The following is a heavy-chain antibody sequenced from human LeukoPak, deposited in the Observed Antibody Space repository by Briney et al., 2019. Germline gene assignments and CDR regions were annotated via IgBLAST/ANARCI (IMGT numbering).Heavy chain of an antibody. CDR2: IIPMLGLT. D-gene: IGHD6-19*01. V-gene: IGHV1-69*04. CDR1: GITFSSYA. J-gene: IGHJ4*02. CDR3: AKDGDSSSGHCDY. Sequence: SVKVSCKTSGITFSSYAMSWVRQAPGQGLEWMGRIIPMLGLTDYAQKFQGRVTITADTSTRTVYMELTSLTSEDTAVYYCAKDGDSSSGHCDYWGQGTLVTVSS.